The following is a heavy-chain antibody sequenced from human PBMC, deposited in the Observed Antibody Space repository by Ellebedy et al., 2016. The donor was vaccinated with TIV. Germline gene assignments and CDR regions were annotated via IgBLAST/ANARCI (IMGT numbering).Heavy chain of an antibody. CDR1: GFTFSTYW. V-gene: IGHV3-74*01. Sequence: GESLKISCAASGFTFSTYWMHWVRQAPGKGLVWVSRNNSDGSSTTYADSVKGRFTISRDNAKNTLYLQMNSLRAEDTAVYYCARVPGGNKNFDYWGQGTLVTVSS. J-gene: IGHJ4*02. CDR3: ARVPGGNKNFDY. CDR2: NNSDGSST. D-gene: IGHD4-23*01.